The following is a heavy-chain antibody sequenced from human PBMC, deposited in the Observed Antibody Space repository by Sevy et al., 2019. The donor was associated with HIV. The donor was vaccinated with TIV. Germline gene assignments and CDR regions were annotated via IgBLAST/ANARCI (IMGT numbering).Heavy chain of an antibody. J-gene: IGHJ6*02. V-gene: IGHV1-8*01. D-gene: IGHD3-22*01. CDR3: ARYYYDSSGYHDYSGMDV. Sequence: ASVKVSCKASGYTFTSYDTNWVRQATGQGLEWMGWMNPNSGNTGYAQKFQGRVTMTRNTSIITAYMELSSLRSEDTASYYCARYYYDSSGYHDYSGMDVWGQGTTVTVSS. CDR1: GYTFTSYD. CDR2: MNPNSGNT.